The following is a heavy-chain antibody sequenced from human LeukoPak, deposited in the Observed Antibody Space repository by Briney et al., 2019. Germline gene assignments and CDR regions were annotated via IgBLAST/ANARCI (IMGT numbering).Heavy chain of an antibody. D-gene: IGHD3-22*01. V-gene: IGHV3-66*01. CDR1: GFTVSSNY. J-gene: IGHJ4*02. CDR2: IYSGGST. Sequence: PGGSLRLSCAASGFTVSSNYMSWVRQAPGKGLEWVSVIYSGGSTYYADSVKGRFTISRDNSKNTLYLQMNSLRAEDTAVYYCARGMYYYDSSGSIDYWGQGTLVTVSS. CDR3: ARGMYYYDSSGSIDY.